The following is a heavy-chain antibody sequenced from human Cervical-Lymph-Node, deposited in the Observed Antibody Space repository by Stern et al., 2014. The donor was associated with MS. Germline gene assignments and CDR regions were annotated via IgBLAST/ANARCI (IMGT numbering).Heavy chain of an antibody. J-gene: IGHJ6*02. Sequence: LVESGAEVKKPGSSVKVSCKASGGTFSSYAISWVRQAPGQGLEWMGGIIPIFGTANYAQKFQGRVTITADESTSTAYMELSSLRSEDTAVYYCARVVTGTTKDYYGMDVWGQGTTVTVSS. CDR3: ARVVTGTTKDYYGMDV. CDR2: IIPIFGTA. D-gene: IGHD1-7*01. V-gene: IGHV1-69*01. CDR1: GGTFSSYA.